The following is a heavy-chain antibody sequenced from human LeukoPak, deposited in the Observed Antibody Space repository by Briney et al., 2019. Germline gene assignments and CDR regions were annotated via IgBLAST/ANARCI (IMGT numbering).Heavy chain of an antibody. CDR1: GFTFSSYW. CDR3: ARDMHDSSGYYFYYYYGMDV. D-gene: IGHD3-22*01. Sequence: PGGSLRLSCAASGFTFSSYWMSWVRQAPGKGLEWVANIKQDGSEKYYVDSVKGRFTISRDNAKNSLYLQMNSLRAEDTAVYYCARDMHDSSGYYFYYYYGMDVWGQGPTVTVSS. V-gene: IGHV3-7*03. J-gene: IGHJ6*02. CDR2: IKQDGSEK.